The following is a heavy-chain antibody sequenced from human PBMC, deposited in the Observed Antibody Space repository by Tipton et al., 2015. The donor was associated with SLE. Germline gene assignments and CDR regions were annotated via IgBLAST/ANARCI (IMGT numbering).Heavy chain of an antibody. Sequence: TLSLTCTVSGYSISSGYYWGWIRQPPGKGLEWIGSIYHSGCTYYNPSLKSRVTISVDTSKNQFSLKLSPVTAADTAVYYCARELPGGIVGFDPWGQGTLVTVSS. J-gene: IGHJ5*02. CDR1: GYSISSGYY. D-gene: IGHD1-26*01. CDR2: IYHSGCT. V-gene: IGHV4-38-2*02. CDR3: ARELPGGIVGFDP.